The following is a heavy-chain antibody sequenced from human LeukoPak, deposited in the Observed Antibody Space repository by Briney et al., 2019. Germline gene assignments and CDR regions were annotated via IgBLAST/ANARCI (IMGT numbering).Heavy chain of an antibody. J-gene: IGHJ4*02. D-gene: IGHD6-19*01. Sequence: GGSLRLSCAASGFNFSDYDMTWVRQAPGKGLEWVSYISSSGSTIYYAGSVTGRFTISRDNAKNSLYLQMNSLRVEDTAVYYCARDLGSGGGDFDYWGQGTLVTISS. CDR2: ISSSGSTI. CDR1: GFNFSDYD. V-gene: IGHV3-48*03. CDR3: ARDLGSGGGDFDY.